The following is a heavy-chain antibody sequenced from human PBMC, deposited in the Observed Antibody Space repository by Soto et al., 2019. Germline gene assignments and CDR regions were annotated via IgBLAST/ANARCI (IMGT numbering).Heavy chain of an antibody. D-gene: IGHD6-19*01. CDR2: LFYSGTS. CDR3: ASGIFDTSGWCYFDH. CDR1: GVSISSGVYH. Sequence: QVQLQESGPGLVKPSQTLSLTCTVSGVSISSGVYHWTWIRQHPEKGLEWIGYLFYSGTSNYNPSLKSRVSISLDTSKNQFSLKLSSATAADTAVYYCASGIFDTSGWCYFDHWGQGTLVTASS. V-gene: IGHV4-31*03. J-gene: IGHJ4*02.